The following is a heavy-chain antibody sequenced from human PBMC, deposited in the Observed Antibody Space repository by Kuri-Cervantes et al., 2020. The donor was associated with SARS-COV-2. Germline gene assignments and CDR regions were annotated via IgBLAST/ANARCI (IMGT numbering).Heavy chain of an antibody. CDR1: GVSISSYY. D-gene: IGHD5-12*01. J-gene: IGHJ6*02. CDR2: IYYSGST. Sequence: SETLSLTCTVSGVSISSYYCSWIRQPPGQGLEWIGNIYYSGSTNYNPSLKSRVTISVDTSKNQFSLKVRSVTAADTAVYYCAGVSGGYDLYYYYGMDVWGQGTTVTVSS. CDR3: AGVSGGYDLYYYYGMDV. V-gene: IGHV4-59*01.